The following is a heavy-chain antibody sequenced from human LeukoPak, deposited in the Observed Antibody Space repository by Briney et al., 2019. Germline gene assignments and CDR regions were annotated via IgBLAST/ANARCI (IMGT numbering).Heavy chain of an antibody. CDR1: GFTFSSYG. J-gene: IGHJ6*04. D-gene: IGHD3-10*02. CDR2: ISGSGGST. CDR3: AELGITMIGGV. V-gene: IGHV3-23*01. Sequence: GGSLRLSCAASGFTFSSYGMSWVRQAPGKGLEWVSVISGSGGSTYNADSVKGRLTISRDNSKNSLYLQMNSLRAEDTAVYYCAELGITMIGGVWGKGTTVTISS.